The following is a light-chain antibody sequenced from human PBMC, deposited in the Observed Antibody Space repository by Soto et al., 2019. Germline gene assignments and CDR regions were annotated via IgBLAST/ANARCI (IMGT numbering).Light chain of an antibody. CDR3: QQYNNCPPLT. J-gene: IGKJ4*01. V-gene: IGKV3-15*01. CDR2: GAS. Sequence: EIVMTQSPATLSVSPGERATLSCRASQSVSSNLAWYQQKPGQAPRLLIYGASTRATGIPARFSGSGSATEFTLTISSLQSEDFAVYYCQQYNNCPPLTFGGGTKVEIK. CDR1: QSVSSN.